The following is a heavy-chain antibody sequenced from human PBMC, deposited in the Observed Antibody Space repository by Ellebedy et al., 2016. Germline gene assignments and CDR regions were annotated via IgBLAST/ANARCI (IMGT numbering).Heavy chain of an antibody. J-gene: IGHJ1*01. CDR3: ARSGDGGGIQYFQH. Sequence: SETLSLTCSVSGASIKNDYWSWIRQSPGKGLEWIGYIYYSGTTNYSPSLRSRVTISVDRSKNQFSLKLNSVTAADTAVYYCARSGDGGGIQYFQHWGQGTLVTVSS. CDR1: GASIKNDY. D-gene: IGHD2-21*01. CDR2: IYYSGTT. V-gene: IGHV4-59*12.